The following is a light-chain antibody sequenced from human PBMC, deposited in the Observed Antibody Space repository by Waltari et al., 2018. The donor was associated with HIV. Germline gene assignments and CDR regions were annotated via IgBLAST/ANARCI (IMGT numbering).Light chain of an antibody. V-gene: IGLV1-47*01. J-gene: IGLJ2*01. CDR1: SSNIGSNY. CDR2: RNN. Sequence: QSVLTQTPSASGTPGQRVTISCSGSSSNIGSNYVYWYQQLPGTAPKLLIYRNNQRPSGVHVRFSGSKSGTSASLAISGLRSEDEADYYCAAWDNSLSVLVVFGGGTKLTVL. CDR3: AAWDNSLSVLVV.